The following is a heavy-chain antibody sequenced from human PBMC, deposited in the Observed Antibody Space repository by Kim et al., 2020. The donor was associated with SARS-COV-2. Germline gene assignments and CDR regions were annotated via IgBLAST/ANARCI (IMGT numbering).Heavy chain of an antibody. CDR3: ARDPGVNYYDSSGSYYGEYYFDY. Sequence: ASVKVSCKASGYTFIKYAMNWVRQVPGQGLEWMGWINTNTGNPTYAQGFTGRFVFSLDTSVSTTYLQISSLKAEDTAVYYCARDPGVNYYDSSGSYYGEYYFDYWGQGTLLTVSS. CDR2: INTNTGNP. V-gene: IGHV7-4-1*02. J-gene: IGHJ4*02. D-gene: IGHD3-22*01. CDR1: GYTFIKYA.